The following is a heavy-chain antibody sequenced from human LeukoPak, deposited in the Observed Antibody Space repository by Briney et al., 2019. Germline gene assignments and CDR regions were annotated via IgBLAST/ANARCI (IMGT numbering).Heavy chain of an antibody. CDR2: IYYSGST. CDR3: ARGALIAAAVETISGKEYYFDY. V-gene: IGHV4-31*03. D-gene: IGHD6-13*01. Sequence: SQTLSLTCTVSGGSISSGGYYWSWIRQHPGKGLEWIGYIYYSGSTNYNPSLKSRVTISVDTSKNQFSLKLSSVTAADTAVYYCARGALIAAAVETISGKEYYFDYWGQGTLVTVSS. J-gene: IGHJ4*02. CDR1: GGSISSGGYY.